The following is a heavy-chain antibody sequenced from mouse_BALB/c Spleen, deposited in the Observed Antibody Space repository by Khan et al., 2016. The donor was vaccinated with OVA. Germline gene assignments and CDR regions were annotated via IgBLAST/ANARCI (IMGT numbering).Heavy chain of an antibody. D-gene: IGHD2-1*01. CDR3: ARAAYGNFAY. CDR1: GFTFSTYA. Sequence: EVELVESGGGLVKPGGSLKLSCAASGFTFSTYAMSWVRHTPEKRLEWVATISSDGDYTYYPDNVTGRFTISRDNAKNTLYLQMSSLRAEDTAMYYCARAAYGNFAYWGQGTLVTVSA. CDR2: ISSDGDYT. J-gene: IGHJ3*01. V-gene: IGHV5-9-3*01.